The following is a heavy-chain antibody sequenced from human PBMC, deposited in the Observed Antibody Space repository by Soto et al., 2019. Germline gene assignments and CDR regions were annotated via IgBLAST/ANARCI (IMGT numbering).Heavy chain of an antibody. CDR3: ARGQWSDRFLN. V-gene: IGHV4-34*02. J-gene: IGHJ4*02. D-gene: IGHD2-15*01. CDR2: INHDGIP. CDR1: GGSFSGYY. Sequence: QVQLQQWGAGLLKPSETLSLTCAVYGGSFSGYYWSWIRQPPGKGLEWIGEINHDGIPNYNPSFKSXXIXSXXTSTNQFSLKVSSVPAADTAVYFCARGQWSDRFLNWGQGTLLTVSS.